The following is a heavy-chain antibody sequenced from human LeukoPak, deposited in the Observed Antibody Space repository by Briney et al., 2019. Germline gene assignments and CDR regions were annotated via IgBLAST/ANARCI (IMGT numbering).Heavy chain of an antibody. CDR2: INHSGST. J-gene: IGHJ4*02. V-gene: IGHV4-34*01. CDR3: ARGPGSIDY. Sequence: SETLSLTCAVYGGSFSGYYWSWIRQPPGKGLEWIGEINHSGSTNYNPSLKSRVTISVDTSKNQFSLKLSSVTAADTAVYYCARGPGSIDYWGQGTLVTVSS. CDR1: GGSFSGYY.